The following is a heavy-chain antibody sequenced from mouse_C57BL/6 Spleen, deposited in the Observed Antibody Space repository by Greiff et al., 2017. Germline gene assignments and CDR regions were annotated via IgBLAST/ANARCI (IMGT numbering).Heavy chain of an antibody. CDR3: ARERPEDFDV. V-gene: IGHV2-2*01. CDR1: GFSLTSYG. Sequence: VKLMESGPGLVQPSQSLSITCTVSGFSLTSYGVHWVRQSPGKGLEWLGVIWSGGSTDYNAAFISRLSISKDNSKSQVFFKMNSLQADDTAIYYCARERPEDFDVWGTGTTVTVSS. CDR2: IWSGGST. J-gene: IGHJ1*03.